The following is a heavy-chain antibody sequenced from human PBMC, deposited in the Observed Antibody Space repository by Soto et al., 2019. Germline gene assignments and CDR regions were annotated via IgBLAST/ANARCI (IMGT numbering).Heavy chain of an antibody. CDR2: IYYSGST. V-gene: IGHV4-30-4*01. J-gene: IGHJ3*02. CDR1: GGSISSGDYY. D-gene: IGHD3-22*01. CDR3: ARESRDSSGYYVAFDI. Sequence: PSETLSLTCTVSGGSISSGDYYWSWIRQPPGKGLEWIGYIYYSGSTYYNPSLKSRVTISVDTSKNQFSLKLSSVTAADTAVYYCARESRDSSGYYVAFDIWGQGTMVTVSS.